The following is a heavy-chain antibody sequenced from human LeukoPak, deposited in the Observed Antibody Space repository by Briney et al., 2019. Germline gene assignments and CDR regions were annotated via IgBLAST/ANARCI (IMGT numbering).Heavy chain of an antibody. CDR1: GGSISSGGYY. D-gene: IGHD3-3*01. Sequence: TSETLSLTCTVSGGSISSGGYYWSWIRQHPGKGLEWIGYIYYSGSTYYNPSLKSRVTISVGTSKNQFSLKLSSVTAADTAVYYRARFWSGYSRTFDYWGQGTLVTVSS. CDR2: IYYSGST. J-gene: IGHJ4*02. CDR3: ARFWSGYSRTFDY. V-gene: IGHV4-31*03.